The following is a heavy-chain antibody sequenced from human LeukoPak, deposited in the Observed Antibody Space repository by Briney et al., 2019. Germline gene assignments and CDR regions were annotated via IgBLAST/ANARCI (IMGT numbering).Heavy chain of an antibody. J-gene: IGHJ4*02. V-gene: IGHV4-30-2*01. CDR3: ARNYDFWSGYDF. Sequence: SETLSLTCTVSGGSVTSGTFYWSWIRQPPGKGLEWIGYISHSGSTYSNPSLKSRVTISVDRSKNQFSLKLSSVTVADTAVYYCARNYDFWSGYDFWGQGTLVTVSS. D-gene: IGHD3-3*01. CDR2: ISHSGST. CDR1: GGSVTSGTFY.